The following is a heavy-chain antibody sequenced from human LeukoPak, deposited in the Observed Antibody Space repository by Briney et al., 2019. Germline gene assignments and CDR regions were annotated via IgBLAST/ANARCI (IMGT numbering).Heavy chain of an antibody. D-gene: IGHD6-13*01. J-gene: IGHJ4*02. Sequence: ASVKVSCKASGYTFTGYYMHWVRQAPGQGLEWVGWINPNSGGTNYAQKFQGRVTMTRDTSISTAYMELSRLRSDDTAVYYCARLAILAAAGGDFDYWGQGTLVTVSS. CDR2: INPNSGGT. CDR3: ARLAILAAAGGDFDY. V-gene: IGHV1-2*02. CDR1: GYTFTGYY.